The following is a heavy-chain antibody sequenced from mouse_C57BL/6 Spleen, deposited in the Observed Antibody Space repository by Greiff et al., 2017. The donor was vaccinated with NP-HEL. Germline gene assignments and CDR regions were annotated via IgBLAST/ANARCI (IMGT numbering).Heavy chain of an antibody. J-gene: IGHJ2*01. CDR1: GYTFTDYE. D-gene: IGHD2-4*01. CDR3: TREITYYFDY. CDR2: IDPETGGT. Sequence: VQGVESGAELVRPGASVTLSCKASGYTFTDYEMHWVKQTPVHGLEWIGAIDPETGGTAYNQKFKGKAILTADKSSSTAYMELRSLTSEDSAVYYCTREITYYFDYWGQGTTLTVSS. V-gene: IGHV1-15*01.